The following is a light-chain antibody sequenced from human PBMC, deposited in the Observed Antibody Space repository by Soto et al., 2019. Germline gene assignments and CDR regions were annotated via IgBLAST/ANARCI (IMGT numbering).Light chain of an antibody. CDR1: QSISNY. J-gene: IGKJ2*01. Sequence: DIPMTQSPSSLSASVGDRVTITCRASQSISNYVNWYQQKPGKAPKLLIFAASTLQSGVPSRFSGSGSGTDFTLNISSLQPEDFATYYCQQSYSSPPDYAFGQGTKLEIK. V-gene: IGKV1-39*01. CDR3: QQSYSSPPDYA. CDR2: AAS.